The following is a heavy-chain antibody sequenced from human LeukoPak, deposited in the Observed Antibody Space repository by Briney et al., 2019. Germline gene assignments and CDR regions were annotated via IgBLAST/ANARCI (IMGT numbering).Heavy chain of an antibody. CDR2: ISYDGSNK. CDR1: GFTFSSYA. D-gene: IGHD6-13*01. V-gene: IGHV3-30-3*01. Sequence: QSGGSLRLSCAASGFTFSSYAMHWVRQAPGNGLEWVAVISYDGSNKYYADSVKGRFTISRDNSKNTLYLQMNSLRAEDTAVYYCARPVGLAAALDYWGQGTLVTVSS. CDR3: ARPVGLAAALDY. J-gene: IGHJ4*02.